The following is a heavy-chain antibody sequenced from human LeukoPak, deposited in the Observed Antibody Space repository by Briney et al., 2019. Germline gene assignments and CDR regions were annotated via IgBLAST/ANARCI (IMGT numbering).Heavy chain of an antibody. CDR3: ASAKGWLQFPPFDY. V-gene: IGHV1-69*13. CDR2: TIPIFGTA. CDR1: GGTFSSYA. D-gene: IGHD5-24*01. J-gene: IGHJ4*02. Sequence: SVKVSCKASGGTFSSYAISWVRQAPGQGLEWMGGTIPIFGTANYAQKSQGRVTITADESTSTAYMELSSLRSEDTAVYYCASAKGWLQFPPFDYWGQGTLVTVSS.